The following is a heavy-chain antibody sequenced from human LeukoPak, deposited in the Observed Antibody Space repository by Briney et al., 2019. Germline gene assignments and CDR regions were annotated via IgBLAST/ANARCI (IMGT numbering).Heavy chain of an antibody. V-gene: IGHV3-48*02. Sequence: PGGSLRLSCAASGFSFSSHSMNWVRQAPGKGLEWVSFISSSGIINYADSVKGRFTISRDNAKNSLYLQMNSLRDEDTAVYYCARDSAGDYGDYFDYWGQGTLVTVSS. CDR1: GFSFSSHS. D-gene: IGHD4-17*01. J-gene: IGHJ4*02. CDR2: ISSSGII. CDR3: ARDSAGDYGDYFDY.